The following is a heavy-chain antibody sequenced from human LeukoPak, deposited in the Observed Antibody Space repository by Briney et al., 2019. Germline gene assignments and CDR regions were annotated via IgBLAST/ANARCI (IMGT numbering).Heavy chain of an antibody. CDR3: ARVHGMDV. CDR2: MNPNSGNT. J-gene: IGHJ6*02. CDR1: GYTFTSYD. V-gene: IGHV1-18*01. Sequence: ASVKVSCKASGYTFTSYDINWVRQATGQGLEWMGWMNPNSGNTNYAQKLQGRVTMTTDTSTSTAYMELRSLRSDDTAVYYCARVHGMDVWGQGTTVTVSS.